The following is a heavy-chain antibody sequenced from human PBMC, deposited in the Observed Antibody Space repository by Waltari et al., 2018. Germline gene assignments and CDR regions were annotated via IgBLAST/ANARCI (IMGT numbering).Heavy chain of an antibody. CDR3: ARDIRIFGFGVWFDP. CDR2: IYHSGST. V-gene: IGHV4-38-2*02. Sequence: QVQLQESGPGLVKPSETLSLTCTVSGYSISSGYYWGWIRQPPGKGLEWIGSIYHSGSTYYNPSLKSRVTISVDTSKNQFSLKLSSVTAADTAVYYCARDIRIFGFGVWFDPWGQGTLVTVSS. J-gene: IGHJ5*02. CDR1: GYSISSGYY. D-gene: IGHD3-3*02.